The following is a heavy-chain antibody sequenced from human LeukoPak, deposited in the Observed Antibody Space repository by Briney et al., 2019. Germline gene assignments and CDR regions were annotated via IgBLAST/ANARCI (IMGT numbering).Heavy chain of an antibody. CDR2: IKQDGSEK. CDR3: ARVQGSSGPGIFEY. D-gene: IGHD6-19*01. J-gene: IGHJ4*02. CDR1: GFTFSNYW. Sequence: GGSLRLSCAASGFTFSNYWMSWVRQAPGKGLEWVANIKQDGSEKFYVDSVKGRLTISRDNAKNSLYLQMNSLRAEDTAVYYCARVQGSSGPGIFEYWGQGTLVTVSS. V-gene: IGHV3-7*01.